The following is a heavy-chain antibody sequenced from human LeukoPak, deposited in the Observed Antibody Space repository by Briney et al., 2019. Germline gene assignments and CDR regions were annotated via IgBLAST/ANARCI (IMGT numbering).Heavy chain of an antibody. V-gene: IGHV3-30-3*01. D-gene: IGHD6-13*01. CDR1: GFTFSSYA. J-gene: IGHJ1*01. CDR3: ARAEYSSSWYGNFQH. CDR2: ISYDGNNE. Sequence: PGGSLRLSCAASGFTFSSYAMHWVRQAPGKGLEWVAIISYDGNNEYYADSVKGRFTIARDNSKNILYLLMNSLRAEDTAIYYCARAEYSSSWYGNFQHWGRGTLVTVSS.